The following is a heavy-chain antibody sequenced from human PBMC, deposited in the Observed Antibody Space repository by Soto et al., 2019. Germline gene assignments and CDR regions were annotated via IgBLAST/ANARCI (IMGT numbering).Heavy chain of an antibody. CDR3: ARGMGATTPLFDY. CDR2: ISYDGSNK. CDR1: GFTFSSYA. V-gene: IGHV3-30-3*01. Sequence: QVQLVESGGGVVQPGRSLRLSCAASGFTFSSYAMHWVRQAPGKGLEWVAVISYDGSNKYYADSVKGRFTISRDNSKNTLYLQMNSLRAEDTAVYYCARGMGATTPLFDYWGQGTLVTVSS. J-gene: IGHJ4*02. D-gene: IGHD1-26*01.